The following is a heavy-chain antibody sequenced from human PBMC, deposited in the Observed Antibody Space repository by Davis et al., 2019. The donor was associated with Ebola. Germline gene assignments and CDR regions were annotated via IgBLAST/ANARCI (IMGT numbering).Heavy chain of an antibody. Sequence: ASVKVSCKASGYRFTSYYMHWVRQAPGQGLEWMGIINPITGGTSYAQNLQVRVSMTRDTSTSTVYMELSSLRSEDTAVYYCAREGGRYYDSSGYVFDIWGQGTMVKVSS. CDR2: INPITGGT. J-gene: IGHJ3*02. CDR1: GYRFTSYY. CDR3: AREGGRYYDSSGYVFDI. V-gene: IGHV1-46*01. D-gene: IGHD3-22*01.